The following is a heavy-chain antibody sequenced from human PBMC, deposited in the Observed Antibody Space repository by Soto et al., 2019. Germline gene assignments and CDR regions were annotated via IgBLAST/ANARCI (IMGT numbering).Heavy chain of an antibody. D-gene: IGHD6-19*01. CDR2: ISYDGSNK. CDR1: GFTFISYG. Sequence: PLRLLRDSCASAGFTFISYGMRWVSQAPGKGLEWVAVISYDGSNKYYADSVKGRFTISRDNSKNTLYLQMNSLRAGDTAVYYCARETSGWPNYYGMDVWGQGTTVTVSS. J-gene: IGHJ6*02. CDR3: ARETSGWPNYYGMDV. V-gene: IGHV3-30*03.